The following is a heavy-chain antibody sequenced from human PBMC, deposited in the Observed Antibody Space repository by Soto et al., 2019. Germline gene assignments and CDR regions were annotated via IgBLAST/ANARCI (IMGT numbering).Heavy chain of an antibody. CDR2: IWYDGSNK. V-gene: IGHV3-33*01. Sequence: GGSLRLSCAASGFTFSSYGMHWVRQAPGKGLEWVAVIWYDGSNKYYADSVKGRFTISRDNSKNTLYLQMNSLRAEDTAVYYCAREETIDYYYYYGMDVWGQGTTVTVSS. CDR1: GFTFSSYG. CDR3: AREETIDYYYYYGMDV. D-gene: IGHD2-15*01. J-gene: IGHJ6*02.